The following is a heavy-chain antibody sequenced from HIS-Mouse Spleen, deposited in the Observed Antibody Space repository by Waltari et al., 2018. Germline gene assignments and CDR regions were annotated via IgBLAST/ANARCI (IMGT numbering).Heavy chain of an antibody. J-gene: IGHJ4*02. D-gene: IGHD6-19*01. CDR3: ARDTVAGRRYFDY. CDR1: GSPVRRYG. Sequence: VQLVQTGAEVKEPGSSVKVPCKASGSPVRRYGISWVRQAPGQGLEWMGGIIPIFGTANYAQKFQGRVTITADESTSTAYMELSSLRSEDTAVYYCARDTVAGRRYFDYWGQGTLVTVS. V-gene: IGHV1-69*01. CDR2: IIPIFGTA.